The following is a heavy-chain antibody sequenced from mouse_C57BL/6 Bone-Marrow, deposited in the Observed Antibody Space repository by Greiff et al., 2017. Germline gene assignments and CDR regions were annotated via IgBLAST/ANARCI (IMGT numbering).Heavy chain of an antibody. D-gene: IGHD1-1*01. CDR2: IYPGDGDT. Sequence: VQVVESGPELVKPGASVTISCKASGYAFSSSWMNWVKQRPGKGLEWIGRIYPGDGDTNYNGKFKGKATLTADKSSSTAYMQLSSLTSDDSAVYFCARKITTDPLWYFDYWGQGTTLTVSS. V-gene: IGHV1-82*01. CDR1: GYAFSSSW. J-gene: IGHJ2*01. CDR3: ARKITTDPLWYFDY.